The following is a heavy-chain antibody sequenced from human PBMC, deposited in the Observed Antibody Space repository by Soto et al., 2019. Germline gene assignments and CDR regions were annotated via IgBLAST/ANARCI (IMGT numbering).Heavy chain of an antibody. CDR1: GYTFTRSG. Sequence: ASVKVSCKASGYTFTRSGISWVRQAPGQGLEWMGWISTYNGDTNYAQTFQGRVTITRDTSTSTVYMELSSLRSEDTAVYYCARDLGGWPDYWGQGTLVTVSS. CDR2: ISTYNGDT. V-gene: IGHV1-18*01. CDR3: ARDLGGWPDY. J-gene: IGHJ4*02. D-gene: IGHD2-15*01.